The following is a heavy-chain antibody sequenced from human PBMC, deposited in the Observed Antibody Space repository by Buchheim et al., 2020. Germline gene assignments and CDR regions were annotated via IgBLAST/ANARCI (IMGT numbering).Heavy chain of an antibody. CDR1: GGSISSSSYY. J-gene: IGHJ6*02. CDR3: ARARGYSYVHYYYGMDV. D-gene: IGHD5-18*01. Sequence: QLQLQESGPGLVKPSETLSLTCTVSGGSISSSSYYWGWIRQPPGKGLEWIGSIYYSGSTNYNPSLKSRVTISVDTSKNQFSLKLSSVTAADTAVYYCARARGYSYVHYYYGMDVWGQGTT. V-gene: IGHV4-39*07. CDR2: IYYSGST.